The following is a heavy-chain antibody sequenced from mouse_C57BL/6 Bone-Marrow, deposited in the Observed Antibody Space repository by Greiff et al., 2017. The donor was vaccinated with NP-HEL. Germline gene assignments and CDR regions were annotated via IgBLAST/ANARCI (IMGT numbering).Heavy chain of an antibody. Sequence: QVQLKESGPGLVQPSQSLSITCTVSGFSLTSYGVHWVRQSPGKGLEWLGVIWSGGSTDYNAAFISRLSISKDNSKSQVFFKMNSLQADDTAIYYCARKGYYGSSYLAYWGQGTLVTVSA. CDR2: IWSGGST. CDR1: GFSLTSYG. J-gene: IGHJ3*01. D-gene: IGHD1-1*01. CDR3: ARKGYYGSSYLAY. V-gene: IGHV2-2*01.